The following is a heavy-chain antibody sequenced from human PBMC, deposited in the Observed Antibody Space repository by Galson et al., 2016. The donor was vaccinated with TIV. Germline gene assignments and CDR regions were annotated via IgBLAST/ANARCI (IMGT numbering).Heavy chain of an antibody. D-gene: IGHD2-15*01. Sequence: SLRLSCAASGFTFRSYTMHWVRQAPGKGLEWVAVTTYDESQKYYADSVRGRFTISRDNAKNTFFLQMTSLRVEDTAVYYCVRGGHSFDYWGRGALVTVSS. CDR3: VRGGHSFDY. J-gene: IGHJ4*02. CDR2: TTYDESQK. CDR1: GFTFRSYT. V-gene: IGHV3-30*04.